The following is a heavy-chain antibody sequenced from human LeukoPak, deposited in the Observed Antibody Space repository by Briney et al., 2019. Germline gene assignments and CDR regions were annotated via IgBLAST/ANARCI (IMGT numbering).Heavy chain of an antibody. CDR3: AKDIQGYGIFYGMDV. D-gene: IGHD3-16*01. CDR1: GFTFSSYS. J-gene: IGHJ6*02. V-gene: IGHV3-21*04. CDR2: ISSSSSYI. Sequence: GGSLRLSCAASGFTFSSYSMNWVRQAPGKGLEWVSSISSSSSYIYYADSVKGRFTISRDNAKNSLYLQMNSLRAEDTALYYCAKDIQGYGIFYGMDVWGQGTTVTVSS.